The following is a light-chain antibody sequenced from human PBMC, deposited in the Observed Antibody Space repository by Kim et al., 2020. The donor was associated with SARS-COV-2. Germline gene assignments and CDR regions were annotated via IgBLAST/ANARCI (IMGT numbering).Light chain of an antibody. CDR3: AALDSSWV. CDR2: RNN. V-gene: IGLV10-54*02. CDR1: RNVGGHQG. J-gene: IGLJ3*02. Sequence: GEGHSATRTWTGKRNVGGHQGAPWQQQHQGHQPKRIAYRNNNRPSGIAERCSASRSGNTASRTITGLQQEDEADYYCAALDSSWVFGGGTQLTVL.